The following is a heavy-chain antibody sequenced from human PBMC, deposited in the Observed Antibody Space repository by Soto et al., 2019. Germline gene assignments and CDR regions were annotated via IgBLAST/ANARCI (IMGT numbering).Heavy chain of an antibody. CDR1: GYSFTSYW. CDR2: IYPGDSDT. D-gene: IGHD2-2*01. CDR3: TRPYFYCSSTSCAQSGPTGYYGMDV. V-gene: IGHV5-51*01. Sequence: GASLKISCTCSGYSFTSYWIGGVRQMPGKRQEWMGIIYPGDSDTRDSPSFQGQVTISADKSISTAYLQWSSLKASDTAMYYCTRPYFYCSSTSCAQSGPTGYYGMDVWGQGTTVTVSS. J-gene: IGHJ6*02.